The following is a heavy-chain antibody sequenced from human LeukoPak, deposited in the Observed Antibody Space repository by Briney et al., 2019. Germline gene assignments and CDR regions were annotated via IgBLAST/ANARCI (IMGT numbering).Heavy chain of an antibody. J-gene: IGHJ3*02. Sequence: ASVKVSCKASGYTFTSYGISWVRQAPGQGLERMGWISAYNGNTNYAQKLQGRVTMTTDTSTSTAYMELRSLRSDDTAVYYCARDLEEYCSSTSCYAGPDAFDIWGQGTMVTVSS. CDR3: ARDLEEYCSSTSCYAGPDAFDI. CDR1: GYTFTSYG. D-gene: IGHD2-2*01. CDR2: ISAYNGNT. V-gene: IGHV1-18*04.